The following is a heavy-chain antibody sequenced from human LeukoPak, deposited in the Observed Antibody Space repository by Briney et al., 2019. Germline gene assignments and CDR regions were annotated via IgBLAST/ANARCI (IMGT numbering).Heavy chain of an antibody. V-gene: IGHV3-15*01. CDR2: IKRKTDGGIT. CDR3: TTEEGYCSGGSCYPGDVFDI. J-gene: IGHJ3*02. Sequence: GGSLRLSCAASGFTFSNAWMSWVRQAPGKGLEWVGRIKRKTDGGITDYAAPVKGRFTISRDDSKNTLYLQMNSLKTEDTAVYYCTTEEGYCSGGSCYPGDVFDIWGQGTKVTVSS. D-gene: IGHD2-15*01. CDR1: GFTFSNAW.